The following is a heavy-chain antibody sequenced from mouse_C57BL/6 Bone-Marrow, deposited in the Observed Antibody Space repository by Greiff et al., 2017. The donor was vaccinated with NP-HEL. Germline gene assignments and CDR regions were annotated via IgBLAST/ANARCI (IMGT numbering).Heavy chain of an antibody. J-gene: IGHJ1*03. CDR1: GYTFTDYY. CDR3: ARYYYGSSSVLYWYFDV. V-gene: IGHV1-84*01. CDR2: IYPGSGNT. D-gene: IGHD1-1*01. Sequence: QVQLQQSGPELVKPGASVKISCKASGYTFTDYYINWVKQRPGQGLEWIGWIYPGSGNTKYNEKFKGKATLTVDTSSSTAYMQLSSLTSEDSAVYFCARYYYGSSSVLYWYFDVWGTGTTVTVSS.